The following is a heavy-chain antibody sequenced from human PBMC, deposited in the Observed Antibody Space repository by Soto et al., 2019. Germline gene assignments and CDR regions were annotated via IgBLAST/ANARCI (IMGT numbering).Heavy chain of an antibody. V-gene: IGHV3-64D*06. CDR1: GFTFSSYA. D-gene: IGHD4-17*01. J-gene: IGHJ6*02. Sequence: PGGSLRLSCSASGFTFSSYAMHWVRQAPGKGLEYVSAISSNGGSTYYADSVKGRFTISRDNSKNTLYLQMSSLRAEDTAVYYCVKVMTTVTTFGDVWGQGTTVTVSS. CDR3: VKVMTTVTTFGDV. CDR2: ISSNGGST.